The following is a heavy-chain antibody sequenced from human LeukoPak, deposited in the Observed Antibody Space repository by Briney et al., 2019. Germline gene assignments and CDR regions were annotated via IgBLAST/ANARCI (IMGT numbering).Heavy chain of an antibody. D-gene: IGHD3-22*01. Sequence: PSETLSLTCAVYGGSFSGYYWSWIRQPPGKGLEWIGEINHSGSTNYNPSLKSRVTISVDTSKNQFSLKLSSVTAADTAVYYCARGPHYYDSSGYYDYWGQGTLVTVSS. J-gene: IGHJ4*02. CDR2: INHSGST. CDR1: GGSFSGYY. CDR3: ARGPHYYDSSGYYDY. V-gene: IGHV4-34*01.